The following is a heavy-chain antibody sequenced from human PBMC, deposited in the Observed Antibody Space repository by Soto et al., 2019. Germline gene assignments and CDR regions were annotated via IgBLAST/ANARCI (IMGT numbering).Heavy chain of an antibody. Sequence: LSLSCVASGFTFSSYAMNWVRQAPGMGLEWVSTISGSGGSIYYADSVKGRFAISRDNSKNTLFLQMSSLRVEDTAIYYCVKGISYGYDCHDYWGQVPMCTFSS. J-gene: IGHJ4*02. V-gene: IGHV3-23*01. CDR1: GFTFSSYA. CDR3: VKGISYGYDCHDY. D-gene: IGHD5-18*01. CDR2: ISGSGGSI.